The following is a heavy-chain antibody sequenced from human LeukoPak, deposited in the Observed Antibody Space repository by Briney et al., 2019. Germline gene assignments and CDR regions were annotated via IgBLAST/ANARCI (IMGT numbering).Heavy chain of an antibody. CDR3: AKDQYDFWSSYYTNYYFDY. J-gene: IGHJ4*02. V-gene: IGHV3-30*02. Sequence: TGGSLRLSCAASGFTFSSYGMHWVRQAPGKGLEWVAFIRYAGNNKYYADSVKGRFTISRDNSKNTLYLQMNSLRAEDTAVYYCAKDQYDFWSSYYTNYYFDYWGQGILVTVSS. CDR2: IRYAGNNK. CDR1: GFTFSSYG. D-gene: IGHD3-3*01.